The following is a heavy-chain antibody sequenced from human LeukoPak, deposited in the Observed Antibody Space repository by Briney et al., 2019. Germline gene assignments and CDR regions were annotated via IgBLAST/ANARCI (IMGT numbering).Heavy chain of an antibody. D-gene: IGHD2-8*01. J-gene: IGHJ5*02. CDR1: VSMFTTSG. Sequence: ASVTVSSTTSVSMFTTSGISSGRTTPGQGLEWMGWISTNKGNTNYAQRLQGRVTMTTDTSTSTAYMELRSLRSDDTAIYYCVRDIQWRFDPWGQGTLVTVSS. V-gene: IGHV1-18*01. CDR2: ISTNKGNT. CDR3: VRDIQWRFDP.